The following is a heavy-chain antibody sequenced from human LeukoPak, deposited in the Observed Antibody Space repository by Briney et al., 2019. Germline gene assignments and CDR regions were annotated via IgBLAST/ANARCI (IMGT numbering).Heavy chain of an antibody. J-gene: IGHJ4*02. CDR1: GYTFTNYY. V-gene: IGHV1-46*01. CDR2: INPGGANT. Sequence: ASVKVSCKASGYTFTNYYIHWVRQAPGQGLEWMGLINPGGANTNYAQNFQGRVTMTRDMSTSTVYMDLSSLRSEDTAVFYCARSDCSGGSCFFDYLGQGTLVTVSS. D-gene: IGHD2-15*01. CDR3: ARSDCSGGSCFFDY.